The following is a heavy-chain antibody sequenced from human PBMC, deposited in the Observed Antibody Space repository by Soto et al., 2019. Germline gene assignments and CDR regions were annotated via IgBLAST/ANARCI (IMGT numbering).Heavy chain of an antibody. V-gene: IGHV4-39*01. J-gene: IGHJ4*02. CDR1: GGSFSGYY. CDR3: ARQRTSVVTQAYFDV. D-gene: IGHD2-21*02. CDR2: IYYSGST. Sequence: SETLSLTCAVYGGSFSGYYWGWIRQPPGKGLEWIGSIYYSGSTYNNPSLRSRVSMSIDTSKDQFSLKLKSVTAADTALYFCARQRTSVVTQAYFDVWGPGSLVTVSS.